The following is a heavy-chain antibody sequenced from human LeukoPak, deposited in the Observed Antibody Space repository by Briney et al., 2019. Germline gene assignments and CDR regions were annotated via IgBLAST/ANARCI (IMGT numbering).Heavy chain of an antibody. V-gene: IGHV1-18*01. Sequence: ASVKVSCKASGYTFSIYSVCWGRASPQPGGKWMGWICAYNANTNYAQKLQDRVTMTTSTSTSTDYMELRSLKSDDTALYYCVRVGYRSRYSYNYYTDVWGKGTTVTLSS. J-gene: IGHJ6*03. CDR3: VRVGYRSRYSYNYYTDV. CDR2: ICAYNANT. D-gene: IGHD6-13*01. CDR1: GYTFSIYS.